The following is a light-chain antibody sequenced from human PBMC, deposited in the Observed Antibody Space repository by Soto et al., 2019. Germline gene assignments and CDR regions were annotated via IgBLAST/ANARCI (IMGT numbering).Light chain of an antibody. V-gene: IGLV1-47*01. J-gene: IGLJ2*01. CDR1: RSHIGSNY. CDR3: AAWDDSLSGVV. CDR2: RNN. Sequence: QSVLTPPPSASWAPRQRVTISCSGSRSHIGSNYVYWLQQLPGTAPKPPIFRNNRRPSGAPDRFSGSKSGTSASLAIRGLRSGVEADYYCAAWDDSLSGVVFGGGTKVTVL.